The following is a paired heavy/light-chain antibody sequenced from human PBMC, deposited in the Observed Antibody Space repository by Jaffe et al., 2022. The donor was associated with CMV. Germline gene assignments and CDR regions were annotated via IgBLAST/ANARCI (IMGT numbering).Light chain of an antibody. V-gene: IGKV3-11*01. CDR3: QQRTKWPLT. CDR2: DAS. Sequence: EIVLTQSPATLSLSPGERATLSCRASQSVSSFLAWYQQKPGQAPRLLIYDASNRATGIPARFSGSGSGTDFTLTISGLEPEDFAVYYCQQRTKWPLTFGPGTKVHIK. J-gene: IGKJ3*01. CDR1: QSVSSF.
Heavy chain of an antibody. J-gene: IGHJ4*02. CDR2: ISYDGNNK. D-gene: IGHD3-22*01. V-gene: IGHV3-30*18. Sequence: QVQLVESGGGVVQPGRSLTLSCAASGFTFSSYGMHWVRQAPGKGLEWVAVISYDGNNKNYVDSVKGRFAISRDNSKNTLFLQMNSLRAEDTAVYYCAKEKSRDYYDSSPFYQPPDHWGQGILVTVSS. CDR3: AKEKSRDYYDSSPFYQPPDH. CDR1: GFTFSSYG.